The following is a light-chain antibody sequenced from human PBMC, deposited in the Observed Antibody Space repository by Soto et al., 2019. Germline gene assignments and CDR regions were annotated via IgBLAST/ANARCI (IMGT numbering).Light chain of an antibody. CDR3: QQRSNWPIT. CDR2: DAS. CDR1: QTVRNNY. Sequence: EFVLTQSPGTLSLSPGERATLSCRASQTVRNNYLAWYQQKPGQAPRLLIYDASSRATGIPDRFSGSGSGTDFTLTISRLEPEDFAVYFCQQRSNWPITFGQGTRLEIK. V-gene: IGKV3D-20*02. J-gene: IGKJ5*01.